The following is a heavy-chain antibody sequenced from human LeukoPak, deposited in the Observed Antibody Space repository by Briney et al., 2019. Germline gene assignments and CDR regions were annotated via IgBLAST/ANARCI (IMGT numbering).Heavy chain of an antibody. CDR1: GFTFSSYS. CDR3: AREGQQLAIGYFDY. Sequence: GGSLRLSCAASGFTFSSYSMNWVRQAPGRGLEWVSSISSSTSYIYYADSVKGRFTISRDSAKNSLYLQMNSLRAEDTALYYCAREGQQLAIGYFDYWGQGTLVTVSS. D-gene: IGHD6-13*01. V-gene: IGHV3-21*04. J-gene: IGHJ4*02. CDR2: ISSSTSYI.